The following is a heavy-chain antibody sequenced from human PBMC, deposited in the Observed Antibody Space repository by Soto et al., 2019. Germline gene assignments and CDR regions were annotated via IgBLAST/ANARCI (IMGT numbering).Heavy chain of an antibody. V-gene: IGHV4-59*01. CDR2: IYYSGST. CDR3: ARLPYYYYGMDV. J-gene: IGHJ6*02. Sequence: PSETLSLTCTVSGGSISSYYWSWIRQPPGKGLDWIGYIYYSGSTNYNPSLKSRVTISVDTSKNQFSLRLSSVTAADTAVYYCARLPYYYYGMDVWGQGTTVTVSS. CDR1: GGSISSYY.